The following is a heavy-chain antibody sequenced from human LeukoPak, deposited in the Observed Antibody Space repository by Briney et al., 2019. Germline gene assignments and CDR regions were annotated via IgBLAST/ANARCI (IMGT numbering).Heavy chain of an antibody. CDR3: ARMRYDFWSGYEDAFDI. V-gene: IGHV1-18*01. D-gene: IGHD3-3*01. J-gene: IGHJ3*02. CDR2: ISAYNGNT. Sequence: ASVKVSCKASGYTFTSYGISWVRQAPGQGLEWMGWISAYNGNTNYAQKLQGRVTMTTDTSTSTAYMELRSLRSDDTAVYYCARMRYDFWSGYEDAFDIWGQGTMVTVSS. CDR1: GYTFTSYG.